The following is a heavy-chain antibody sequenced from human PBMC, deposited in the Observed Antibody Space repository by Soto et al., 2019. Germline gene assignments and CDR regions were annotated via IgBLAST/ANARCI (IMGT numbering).Heavy chain of an antibody. CDR2: VYYRGRS. J-gene: IGHJ4*02. Sequence: SETLSLTCTVSGGSVSNSNYYWGWIRQSPGKGLEWIGSVYYRGRSYSKSSVKSRVTISVDTSKNQFSLNLNSVTASDTAVYYCVSQRTSVLTQAYFDYWGPGALVTVS. V-gene: IGHV4-39*01. CDR1: GGSVSNSNYY. CDR3: VSQRTSVLTQAYFDY. D-gene: IGHD2-8*01.